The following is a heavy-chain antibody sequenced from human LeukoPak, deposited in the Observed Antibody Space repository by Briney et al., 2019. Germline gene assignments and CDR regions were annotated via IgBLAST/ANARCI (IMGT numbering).Heavy chain of an antibody. Sequence: PGGSLRLSCAASGFTFSSYGMHWVRQAPGKGLEWVAVISYGGSNKYYADSVKGRFTISRDNSKNTLYLQMNSLRAEDTAVYYCAKSRATMVRGVIPPSPFDYWGQGTLVTVSS. V-gene: IGHV3-30*18. CDR2: ISYGGSNK. J-gene: IGHJ4*02. CDR1: GFTFSSYG. D-gene: IGHD3-10*01. CDR3: AKSRATMVRGVIPPSPFDY.